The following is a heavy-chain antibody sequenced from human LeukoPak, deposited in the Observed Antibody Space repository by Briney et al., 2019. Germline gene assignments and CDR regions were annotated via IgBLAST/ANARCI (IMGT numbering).Heavy chain of an antibody. CDR2: ISYDGSNK. CDR1: GFTFSSYG. CDR3: ARASSWYFDY. D-gene: IGHD6-13*01. J-gene: IGHJ4*02. V-gene: IGHV3-30*03. Sequence: PGGSLRLSCAASGFTFSSYGMHWVRQAPGKGLEWVAVISYDGSNKYYADSVKGRFTISRDNSKNTLYLQMNSLRAEDTAVYYCARASSWYFDYWGQGTLVTVSS.